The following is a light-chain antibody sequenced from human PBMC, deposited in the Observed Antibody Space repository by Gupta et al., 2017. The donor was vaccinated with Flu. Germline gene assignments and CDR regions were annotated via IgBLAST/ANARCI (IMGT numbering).Light chain of an antibody. CDR3: QSYDSSLSGSV. J-gene: IGLJ3*02. V-gene: IGLV1-40*01. CDR2: GNS. CDR1: SSNIGAGYD. Sequence: ISCTGSSSNIGAGYDVHWYQQLPGTAPKLLIYGNSNRPSGVPDRFSGSKSGTSASLAITGLQAEDEADYYCQSYDSSLSGSVFGGGTKLTVL.